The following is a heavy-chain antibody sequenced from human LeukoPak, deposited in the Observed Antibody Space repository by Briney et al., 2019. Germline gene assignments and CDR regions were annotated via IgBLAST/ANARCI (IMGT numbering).Heavy chain of an antibody. V-gene: IGHV4-34*01. Sequence: SETLSLTCAVYGGSFSGYYWSWIRQPPGKGLEWIGEINHSGSTNYNPSLKSRVIISVDTSKNQFSLKLSSVTAADTAVYYCARGYDYSDYWGQGTLVTVSS. CDR3: ARGYDYSDY. J-gene: IGHJ4*02. D-gene: IGHD2-8*01. CDR2: INHSGST. CDR1: GGSFSGYY.